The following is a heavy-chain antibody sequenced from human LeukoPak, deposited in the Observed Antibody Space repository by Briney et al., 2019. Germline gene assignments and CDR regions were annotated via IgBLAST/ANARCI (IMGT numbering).Heavy chain of an antibody. CDR1: GFTFSSYS. J-gene: IGHJ3*02. D-gene: IGHD5-12*01. Sequence: GGSLRLSCAASGFTFSSYSMNWVRQAPGKGLEWVSYISSSSTIYYADSVKGRFTISRDNAKNSLYLQMNSLRAEDTAVYYCARVGLRGPGSDAFDIWGQGTMVTVSS. CDR3: ARVGLRGPGSDAFDI. CDR2: ISSSSTI. V-gene: IGHV3-48*04.